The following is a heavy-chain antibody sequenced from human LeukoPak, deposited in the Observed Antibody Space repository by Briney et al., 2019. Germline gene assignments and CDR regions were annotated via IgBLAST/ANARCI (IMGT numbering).Heavy chain of an antibody. Sequence: PGRSLRLSCAASGFTFSSYGMHWVRQAPGKGLEWVAVISYDGSNKYYADSVKGRFTISRDNAKNSLYLQMYSLRAEDTAVYYCARENFQYWAQGTLVTVSS. CDR3: ARENFQY. V-gene: IGHV3-30*03. CDR1: GFTFSSYG. CDR2: ISYDGSNK. J-gene: IGHJ4*02.